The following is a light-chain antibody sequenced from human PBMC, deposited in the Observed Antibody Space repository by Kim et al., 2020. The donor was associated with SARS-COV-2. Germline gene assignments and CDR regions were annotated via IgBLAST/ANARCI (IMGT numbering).Light chain of an antibody. CDR3: STEAGSNNWV. Sequence: GEAVTNDGTGRSRDVGGEKEVSREQKNPGKATKIMIYEVRKRRSGVHERLRGSKSGNTASLTVYGQQAEEEAEYYCSTEAGSNNWVFGGGNKLTVL. V-gene: IGLV2-8*01. CDR2: EVR. J-gene: IGLJ3*02. CDR1: SRDVGGEKE.